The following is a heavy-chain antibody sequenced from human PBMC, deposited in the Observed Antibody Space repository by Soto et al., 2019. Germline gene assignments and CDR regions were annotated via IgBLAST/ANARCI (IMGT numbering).Heavy chain of an antibody. D-gene: IGHD3-22*01. CDR3: ARGTYYYDSSGYRNTYYFDY. CDR1: GGSISSGGYY. J-gene: IGHJ4*02. CDR2: IYYSGST. V-gene: IGHV4-31*03. Sequence: TLSLTCTVSGGSISSGGYYWSWIRQHPGKGLEWIGYIYYSGSTYYNPSLKSRVTISVDTSKNQFSLKLSSVTAADTAVYYCARGTYYYDSSGYRNTYYFDYWGQGTLVTVSS.